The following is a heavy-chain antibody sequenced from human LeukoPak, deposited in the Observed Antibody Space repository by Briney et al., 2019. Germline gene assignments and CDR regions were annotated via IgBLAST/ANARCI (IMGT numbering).Heavy chain of an antibody. J-gene: IGHJ4*02. CDR3: ARVACSGGDCYSVFDL. CDR1: GFTFSSYS. D-gene: IGHD2-15*01. Sequence: PGGSLRLSCAASGFTFSSYSMNWVRQAPGKGPEWVSSISSSSSYIKYADSVKGRFTISRDNAKNSLYLQMNTLRAEDTAVYYCARVACSGGDCYSVFDLWGQGTLVTVSS. CDR2: ISSSSSYI. V-gene: IGHV3-21*01.